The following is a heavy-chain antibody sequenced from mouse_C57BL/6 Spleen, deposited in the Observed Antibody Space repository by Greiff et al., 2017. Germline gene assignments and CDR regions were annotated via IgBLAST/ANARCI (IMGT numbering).Heavy chain of an antibody. CDR1: GFSLTSYG. CDR3: AKEDDYDGGFAY. CDR2: IWSGGST. J-gene: IGHJ3*01. V-gene: IGHV2-5*01. Sequence: VQLKQSGPGLVQPSQSLSITCTVSGFSLTSYGVHWVRQSPGKGLEWLGVIWSGGSTDYNEAFMSRLSITKDNYKSQVFFKMNSLQADDTAIYYCAKEDDYDGGFAYWGQGTLVTVSA. D-gene: IGHD2-4*01.